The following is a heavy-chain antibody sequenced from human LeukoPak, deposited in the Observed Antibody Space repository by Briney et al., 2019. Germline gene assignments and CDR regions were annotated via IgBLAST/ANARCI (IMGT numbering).Heavy chain of an antibody. V-gene: IGHV1-69*13. J-gene: IGHJ6*02. CDR2: IIPIFGTA. D-gene: IGHD2-2*01. CDR3: ASNQEDIVVVPAVLRDYYYYGMDV. CDR1: EGTFSSYA. Sequence: ASVKVSCKASEGTFSSYAISWVRQAPGQGLEWMGGIIPIFGTANYAQKFQGRVTITADESTSTAYMELSSLRSEDTAVYYCASNQEDIVVVPAVLRDYYYYGMDVWGQGTTVTVSS.